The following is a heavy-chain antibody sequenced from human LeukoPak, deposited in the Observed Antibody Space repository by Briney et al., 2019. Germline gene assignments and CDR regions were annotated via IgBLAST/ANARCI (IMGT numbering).Heavy chain of an antibody. D-gene: IGHD6-19*01. Sequence: PSETLSLTCAFSGGSFSGYYWSWIRQPPGKGLEWIGEINHSGSTNYNPSLKSRVTISVDTSKNQFSLKLRSVTASDSAVYYCARSRGVAGPETYYYYYYYMDVWGKGTTVTVSS. CDR3: ARSRGVAGPETYYYYYYYMDV. CDR2: INHSGST. CDR1: GGSFSGYY. J-gene: IGHJ6*03. V-gene: IGHV4-34*01.